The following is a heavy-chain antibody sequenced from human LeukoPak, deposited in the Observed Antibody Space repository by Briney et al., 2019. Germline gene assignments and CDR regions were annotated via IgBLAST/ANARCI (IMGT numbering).Heavy chain of an antibody. J-gene: IGHJ6*03. CDR2: ISAYNGNT. D-gene: IGHD5-18*01. CDR3: ARDPRPSGDTAMARPSSYMDV. V-gene: IGHV1-18*01. CDR1: GYTFTSYG. Sequence: GASVKVSCKASGYTFTSYGISWVRQAPGQGLEWMGWISAYNGNTNYAQKLQGRVTMTTDTSTSTAYMELRSLRSDDTAVYYCARDPRPSGDTAMARPSSYMDVWGKGTTVTVSS.